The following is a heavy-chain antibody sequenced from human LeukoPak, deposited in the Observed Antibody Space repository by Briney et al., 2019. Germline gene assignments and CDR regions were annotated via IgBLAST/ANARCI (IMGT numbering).Heavy chain of an antibody. J-gene: IGHJ4*02. D-gene: IGHD5-18*01. CDR2: IYYSGST. V-gene: IGHV4-59*11. Sequence: SETLSLTCTVSGGSISSHYWSWIRQPPGKGLEWIGYIYYSGSTNYNPSLKSRVTISVDTSKNQFSLKLSSVTAADTAVYYYARVGIQLWSYYLDYWGQGTLVTVSS. CDR1: GGSISSHY. CDR3: ARVGIQLWSYYLDY.